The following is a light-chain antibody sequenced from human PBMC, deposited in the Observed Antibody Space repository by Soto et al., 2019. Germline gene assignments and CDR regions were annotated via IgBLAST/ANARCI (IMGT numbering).Light chain of an antibody. J-gene: IGKJ5*01. CDR2: DAS. V-gene: IGKV3D-20*01. CDR1: ERVSYSY. CDR3: QQYGSSPIT. Sequence: EIVLTQSPATLSLSLGERSTLXXGASERVSYSYVAWYQLKGGLAPRLXIHDASNRASGIPDRFSGSKAGTDFTLTIRGLEPEDAAVYYCQQYGSSPITFGQGTRLEIK.